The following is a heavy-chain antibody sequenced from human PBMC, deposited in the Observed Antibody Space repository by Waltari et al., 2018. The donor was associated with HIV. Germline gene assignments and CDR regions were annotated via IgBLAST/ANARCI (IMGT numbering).Heavy chain of an antibody. CDR1: GLAFSSHD. D-gene: IGHD1-1*01. J-gene: IGHJ6*02. CDR2: IGAAGDS. Sequence: EVQLVESGGGLVPPGGSLRLYCTASGLAFSSHDMHWVRQVAGRGLEWVSGIGAAGDSYYGVSVKGRFTISRENAKNSLYLQMDSLRGEDTAVYYCASGIAGWDMWGPGTTVTVSS. CDR3: ASGIAGWDM. V-gene: IGHV3-13*01.